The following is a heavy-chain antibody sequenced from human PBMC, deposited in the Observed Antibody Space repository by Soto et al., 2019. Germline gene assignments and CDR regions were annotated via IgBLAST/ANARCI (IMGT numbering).Heavy chain of an antibody. CDR1: GFTFSDYY. CDR2: ISTSGTTT. J-gene: IGHJ4*02. V-gene: IGHV3-11*01. Sequence: QVQLVGSGGGLVKPGGSLRLSCAASGFTFSDYYMSWIRQAPGKGLQWVSYISTSGTTTYYADYVKGRFTISRDNAKNSLYLQMNSLSAEDTAVYYCARGTVSAVTHTFDYWGQGVLVTVSS. D-gene: IGHD2-2*01. CDR3: ARGTVSAVTHTFDY.